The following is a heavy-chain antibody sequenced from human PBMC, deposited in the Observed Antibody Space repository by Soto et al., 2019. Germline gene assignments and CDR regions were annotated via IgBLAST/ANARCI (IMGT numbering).Heavy chain of an antibody. V-gene: IGHV2-5*02. CDR1: GFSLSTSGVG. J-gene: IGHJ4*02. CDR2: IYWDDAK. Sequence: QITLKESGPTLVKPTQPLTLTCTFSGFSLSTSGVGVGWIRQPPGKALEWLALIYWDDAKRYSPSLKSRLTITKDTSKNQVVLTMTTMDPVDTATYYCAHSPGNSYATSGFFDYWGQGTLVTVSS. D-gene: IGHD5-18*01. CDR3: AHSPGNSYATSGFFDY.